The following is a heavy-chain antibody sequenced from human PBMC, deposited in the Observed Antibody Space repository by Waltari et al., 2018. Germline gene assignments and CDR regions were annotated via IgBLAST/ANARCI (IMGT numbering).Heavy chain of an antibody. CDR1: GYSFTTYW. Sequence: EVQLVQSGAEVKKPGESLRISCQGSGYSFTTYWISWVRQMPGKGLEWMGRIDPSDSYTNYSPSFQGHVTISADKSISTAYLQWSSLKASDTAMYYCAAGDYYDSSGYYLDYWGQGTLVTVSS. D-gene: IGHD3-22*01. V-gene: IGHV5-10-1*03. J-gene: IGHJ4*02. CDR3: AAGDYYDSSGYYLDY. CDR2: IDPSDSYT.